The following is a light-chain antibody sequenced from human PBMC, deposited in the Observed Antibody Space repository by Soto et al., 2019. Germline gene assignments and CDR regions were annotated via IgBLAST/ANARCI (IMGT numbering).Light chain of an antibody. CDR3: QQRSNWPPMYT. V-gene: IGKV3-11*01. J-gene: IGKJ2*01. Sequence: EFVLTQSPATLFLSPGERATLSCRASQSVSSYLAWYQQKPGQAPRLLIYDASNRATGIPARFSGSGSGTDFTLTISSLEPEDFAVYYCQQRSNWPPMYTFGQGTKLEIK. CDR1: QSVSSY. CDR2: DAS.